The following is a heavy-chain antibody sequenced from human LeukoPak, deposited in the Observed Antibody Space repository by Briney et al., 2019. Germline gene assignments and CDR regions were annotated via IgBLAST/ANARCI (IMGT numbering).Heavy chain of an antibody. J-gene: IGHJ4*02. CDR1: GFTFSNYW. D-gene: IGHD1-26*01. CDR3: VSTSYSGSKGDY. CDR2: ISTDGSTI. V-gene: IGHV3-74*01. Sequence: PGESLRLSCAASGFTFSNYWMRWVRQAPGKGLLWVSRISTDGSTIHYADSVKGRFTISRDNAKNTLFLQMNSLRAEDTAVYYCVSTSYSGSKGDYWGQGALVTVSS.